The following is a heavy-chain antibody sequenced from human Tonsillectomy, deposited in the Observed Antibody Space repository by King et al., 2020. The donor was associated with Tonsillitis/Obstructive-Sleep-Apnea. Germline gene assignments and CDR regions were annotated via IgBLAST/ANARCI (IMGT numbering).Heavy chain of an antibody. Sequence: VQLVESGGGLVKPGGSLRLSCAASGFTFSSYSMNWVRQAPGKGLEWVSSISSSSSYIYYADSVKGRFTISRDNAKNSLYLQMNSLRAEDTAVYYCASGRFCSSTSCYTKISHAFDIWGQGTMVTVSS. V-gene: IGHV3-21*01. CDR2: ISSSSSYI. CDR1: GFTFSSYS. D-gene: IGHD2-2*02. CDR3: ASGRFCSSTSCYTKISHAFDI. J-gene: IGHJ3*02.